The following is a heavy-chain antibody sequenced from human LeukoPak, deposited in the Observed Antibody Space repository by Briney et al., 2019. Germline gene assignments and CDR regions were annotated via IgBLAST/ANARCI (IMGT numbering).Heavy chain of an antibody. CDR2: FYYRGST. CDR1: GGSISSDSYY. J-gene: IGHJ4*02. CDR3: ARRTDDSGSYFGY. V-gene: IGHV4-39*01. Sequence: SETLSLTCTVSGGSISSDSYYWGWIRQPPGKRLEWIGSFYYRGSTYYTPSLKSRVAISVDTSKNQVSPKLSSVTAADTAVYYCARRTDDSGSYFGYWRQGTLVTVSS. D-gene: IGHD3-10*01.